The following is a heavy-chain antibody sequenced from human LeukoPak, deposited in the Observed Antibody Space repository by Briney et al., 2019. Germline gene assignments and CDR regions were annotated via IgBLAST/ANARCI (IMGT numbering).Heavy chain of an antibody. Sequence: GASVKVSCKASGYTFTGYYMYWVRQAPGQGLEWMGWINPNSGGTNYAQKFQGRVTMTRDTSISTAYMELSRLRSDDTAVYYCARDRTRYCSSSSCPLDYWGQGTLVTVSS. D-gene: IGHD2-2*01. CDR1: GYTFTGYY. CDR2: INPNSGGT. CDR3: ARDRTRYCSSSSCPLDY. V-gene: IGHV1-2*02. J-gene: IGHJ4*02.